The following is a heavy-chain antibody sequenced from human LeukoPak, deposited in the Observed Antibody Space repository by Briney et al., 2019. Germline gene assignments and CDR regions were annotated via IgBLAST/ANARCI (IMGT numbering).Heavy chain of an antibody. CDR1: GRTFSSYA. CDR3: ARSYYYGSGSYYRPDAFDI. CDR2: IIPIFGTA. Sequence: ASVTVSCKASGRTFSSYAISWVRQAPGQGLEWMGGIIPIFGTANYAKKFQGRVAITTDESTSAAYMELSSLRSEDTAVYYCARSYYYGSGSYYRPDAFDIWGQGTMVTVSS. D-gene: IGHD3-10*01. J-gene: IGHJ3*02. V-gene: IGHV1-69*05.